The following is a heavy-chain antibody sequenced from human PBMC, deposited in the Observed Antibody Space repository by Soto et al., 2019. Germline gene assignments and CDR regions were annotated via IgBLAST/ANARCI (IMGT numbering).Heavy chain of an antibody. D-gene: IGHD6-13*01. CDR3: AREVIAAGDSDGFDL. V-gene: IGHV4-30-4*01. CDR2: ISYSGSA. J-gene: IGHJ3*01. Sequence: QVQLQESGPGLVQPSQTLSLTCTVSGGSISDTNYFWSWVRQPPGKGLEWIAYISYSGSAYYNPSFRRRFTLSEDTSKTQFSLKLNSVTAADTAVYYCAREVIAAGDSDGFDLWGQGTMVTVSS. CDR1: GGSISDTNYF.